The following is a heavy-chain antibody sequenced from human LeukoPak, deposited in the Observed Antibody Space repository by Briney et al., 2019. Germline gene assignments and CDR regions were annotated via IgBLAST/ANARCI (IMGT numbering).Heavy chain of an antibody. Sequence: GGSLRLSCTASGFAFGDFAMSWVRKAPGQGLEWVAFIRSKSYSGTTEHAASVKGRFTISRDDSKSIAYLQMNSLNTYDTAVYYCTRVIRLSGGRYYFDYWGQGTLVTVSS. J-gene: IGHJ4*02. CDR2: IRSKSYSGTT. V-gene: IGHV3-49*04. D-gene: IGHD3-9*01. CDR3: TRVIRLSGGRYYFDY. CDR1: GFAFGDFA.